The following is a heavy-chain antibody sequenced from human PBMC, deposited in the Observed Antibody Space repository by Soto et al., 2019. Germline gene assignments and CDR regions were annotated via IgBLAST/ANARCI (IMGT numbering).Heavy chain of an antibody. J-gene: IGHJ6*02. Sequence: SETLSLTCAVSGGSFSGYYWSWIRQPPGKRLEWKGELNPRGSTNSNPSLKSRVTISVDTSKNQFSLKLSSVTAADPAVYYCACSTYFYDGMEVLGQGXSVTVFS. V-gene: IGHV4-34*01. CDR2: LNPRGST. CDR1: GGSFSGYY. CDR3: ACSTYFYDGMEV. D-gene: IGHD2-2*01.